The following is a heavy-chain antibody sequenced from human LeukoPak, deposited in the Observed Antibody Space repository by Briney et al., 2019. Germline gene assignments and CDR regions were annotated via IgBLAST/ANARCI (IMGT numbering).Heavy chain of an antibody. J-gene: IGHJ5*02. CDR1: GFTFSSYG. V-gene: IGHV3-33*01. CDR2: IWYDGSNK. CDR3: ARDRSVFGSSWYWFDP. D-gene: IGHD6-13*01. Sequence: GGSLRLSCAASGFTFSSYGMHWVRQAPGKGLEWVAVIWYDGSNKYYSDSVKGRFTISRDNSKNTLYLQMNSLRAEDAAVYYCARDRSVFGSSWYWFDPWGQGTLVTVSS.